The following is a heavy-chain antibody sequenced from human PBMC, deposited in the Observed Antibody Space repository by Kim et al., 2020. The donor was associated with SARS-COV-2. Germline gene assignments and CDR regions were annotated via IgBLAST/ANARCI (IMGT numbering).Heavy chain of an antibody. CDR3: ARRGTRVLLGAFDI. J-gene: IGHJ3*02. CDR2: INHSGST. V-gene: IGHV4-34*01. Sequence: SETLSLTCAVYGGSFSGYYWSWIRQPPGKGLEWIGEINHSGSTNYNPSLKSRVTISVDTSKNQFSLKLSSVTAADTAVYYCARRGTRVLLGAFDIWGQGTMVTVSS. D-gene: IGHD3-16*01. CDR1: GGSFSGYY.